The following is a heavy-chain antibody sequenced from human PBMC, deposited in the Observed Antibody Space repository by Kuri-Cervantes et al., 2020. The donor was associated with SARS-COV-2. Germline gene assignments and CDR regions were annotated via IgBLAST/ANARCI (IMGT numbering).Heavy chain of an antibody. CDR2: INHSGST. J-gene: IGHJ6*02. CDR1: GGSFSGYY. V-gene: IGHV4-34*01. Sequence: SETLSLTCVVYGGSFSGYYWSWIRQPPGKGLEWIGEINHSGSTNYNPSLKSRVTISVDTSKNQFSLKLSSVTAADTAVYYCARATRGRDSHGLDYYGMDVWDQGTTVTVSS. D-gene: IGHD3-16*01. CDR3: ARATRGRDSHGLDYYGMDV.